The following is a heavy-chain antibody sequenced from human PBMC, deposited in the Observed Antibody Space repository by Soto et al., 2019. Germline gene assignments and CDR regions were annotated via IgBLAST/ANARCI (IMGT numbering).Heavy chain of an antibody. CDR2: ISGSDGKT. V-gene: IGHV3-23*01. D-gene: IGHD3-3*01. Sequence: GVSLRLSFSASVFLFGSYALSWVRQAPGKGLEWVSTISGSDGKTFYADSVKGRFSISRGTSQSTLYLQMNSLRADDTAMYYCARWSYLDYWGQGTRVTVSS. CDR1: VFLFGSYA. CDR3: ARWSYLDY. J-gene: IGHJ4*02.